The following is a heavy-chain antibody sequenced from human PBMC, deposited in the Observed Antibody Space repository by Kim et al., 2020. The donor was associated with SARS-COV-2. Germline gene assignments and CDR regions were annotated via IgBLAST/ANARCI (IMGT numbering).Heavy chain of an antibody. Sequence: GGSLRLSCAASGFTFSSYGMSWVRQAPGKGLEWVAVIKQDGSKKYYADSVKGRFTISRDNAKNSLYLQMNSLRAEDTAVYYCARLGSSSRHFVYCGQGT. J-gene: IGHJ4*02. CDR2: IKQDGSKK. V-gene: IGHV3-7*01. CDR3: ARLGSSSRHFVY. D-gene: IGHD6-13*01. CDR1: GFTFSSYG.